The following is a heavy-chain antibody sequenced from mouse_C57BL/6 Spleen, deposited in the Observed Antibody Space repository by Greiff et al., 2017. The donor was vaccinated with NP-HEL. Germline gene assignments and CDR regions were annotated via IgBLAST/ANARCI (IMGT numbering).Heavy chain of an antibody. Sequence: EVQVVESGGGLVKPGGSLKLSCAASGFTFSDYGMHWVRQAPEKGLEWVAYISSGSSTIYYADTVKGRFTISRDNAKNTLFLQMTSLRSEDTAMYYCARGGLLHYYAMDYWGQGTSVTVSS. J-gene: IGHJ4*01. CDR1: GFTFSDYG. D-gene: IGHD2-3*01. V-gene: IGHV5-17*01. CDR3: ARGGLLHYYAMDY. CDR2: ISSGSSTI.